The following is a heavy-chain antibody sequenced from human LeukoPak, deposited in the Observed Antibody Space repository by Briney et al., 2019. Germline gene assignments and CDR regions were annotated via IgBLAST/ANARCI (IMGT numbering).Heavy chain of an antibody. Sequence: GGSLRLSCAASGFTFSSYAMSWVRQAPGKGLEWGSAISGSGGSTYYADSVKGRFTISRDNSKNTLYLQMNSLRDEDTAVYYCAKDGLHYDFWSGSPFDPWGQGTLVTVSS. V-gene: IGHV3-23*01. CDR1: GFTFSSYA. J-gene: IGHJ5*02. D-gene: IGHD3-3*01. CDR2: ISGSGGST. CDR3: AKDGLHYDFWSGSPFDP.